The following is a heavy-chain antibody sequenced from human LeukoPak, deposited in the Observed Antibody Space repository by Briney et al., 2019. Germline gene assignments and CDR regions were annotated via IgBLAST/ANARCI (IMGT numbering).Heavy chain of an antibody. CDR3: ARDIGSVFTNWFDP. D-gene: IGHD5/OR15-5a*01. Sequence: ASVKVSCKASGGTFSSYAISWVRQAPGQGLEWMGGISPIFGTANYAQKFQGRVTITADESTSTAYMELSSLRSEDTAVYYCARDIGSVFTNWFDPWGQGTLVTVSS. J-gene: IGHJ5*02. V-gene: IGHV1-69*13. CDR1: GGTFSSYA. CDR2: ISPIFGTA.